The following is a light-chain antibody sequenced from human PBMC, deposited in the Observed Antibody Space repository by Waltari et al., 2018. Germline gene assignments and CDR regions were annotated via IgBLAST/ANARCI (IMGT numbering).Light chain of an antibody. CDR2: KFS. V-gene: IGKV2-30*01. CDR3: GQGTHWPPT. J-gene: IGKJ1*01. Sequence: DVVMTQSPLSLPITPGQPASISCRSSQGLVDTDGDTYLTWFQLKPGQHPRLLIYKFSNRESGVPDRFSGSVAGTDFTLKISRVEAEDVGVYYCGQGTHWPPTFGQGTKVEIK. CDR1: QGLVDTDGDTY.